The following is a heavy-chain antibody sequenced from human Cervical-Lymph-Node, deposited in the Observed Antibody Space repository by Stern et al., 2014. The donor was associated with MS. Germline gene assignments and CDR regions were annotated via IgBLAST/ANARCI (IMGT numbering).Heavy chain of an antibody. CDR3: ARDHVVPGDY. V-gene: IGHV3-48*01. CDR2: ISRTGTTI. CDR1: GFTFSTYS. D-gene: IGHD2-2*01. J-gene: IGHJ4*02. Sequence: VQLVESGGGLVQPGGSLRLSCAASGFTFSTYSMNWVRQAPGKGLQWVSYISRTGTTIYYADSVKGRFTISRDNAKNSLYLQMNSLSAEDTAVYYCARDHVVPGDYWGQGTLVTVSS.